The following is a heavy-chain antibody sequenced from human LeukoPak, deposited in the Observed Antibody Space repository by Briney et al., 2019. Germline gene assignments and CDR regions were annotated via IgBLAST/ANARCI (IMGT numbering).Heavy chain of an antibody. D-gene: IGHD1-26*01. Sequence: SETLSLTCTVSGGSISSYYWSWIRQPAGKGLEWIGRIYSSGSTGYNPSLKSRVTMSLDTSKNQFSLNLSSVTAADTAVYYCARENTGSYREFDYWGQGTLVTVS. CDR1: GGSISSYY. J-gene: IGHJ4*02. V-gene: IGHV4-4*07. CDR3: ARENTGSYREFDY. CDR2: IYSSGST.